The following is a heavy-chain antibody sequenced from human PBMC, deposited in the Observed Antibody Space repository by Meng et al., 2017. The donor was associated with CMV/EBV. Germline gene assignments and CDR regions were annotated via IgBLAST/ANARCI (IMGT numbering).Heavy chain of an antibody. Sequence: GGSLRLSCAASGFTSSSYWMSWVRQAPGKGLEWVANIKQDGSEKYYVDSVKGRFTISRDNAKNSLYLQMNSLRAEDTAVYYCARDADLAFDYWGQGTLVTVSS. V-gene: IGHV3-7*01. D-gene: IGHD3-3*01. CDR3: ARDADLAFDY. CDR2: IKQDGSEK. J-gene: IGHJ4*02. CDR1: GFTSSSYW.